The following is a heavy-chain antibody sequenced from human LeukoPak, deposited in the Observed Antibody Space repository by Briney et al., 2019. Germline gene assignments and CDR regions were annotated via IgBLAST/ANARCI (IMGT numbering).Heavy chain of an antibody. CDR3: ASAIGATTGYYFDY. V-gene: IGHV4-38-2*01. D-gene: IGHD1-26*01. CDR2: IYHSGST. CDR1: GYSISSGYY. J-gene: IGHJ4*02. Sequence: SETLSLTCAVSGYSISSGYYWGWIRQHPGKGLEWIGSIYHSGSTYYNPSLKSRVTISVDTSKNQFSLKLSSVTAADTAVYYCASAIGATTGYYFDYWGQGTLVTVSS.